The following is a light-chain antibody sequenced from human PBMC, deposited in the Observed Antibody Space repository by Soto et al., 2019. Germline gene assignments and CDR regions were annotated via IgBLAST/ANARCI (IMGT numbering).Light chain of an antibody. V-gene: IGKV1-5*03. CDR1: QNINNW. CDR2: KAS. J-gene: IGKJ1*01. Sequence: DIQMTQSPSTLSGSVGDRVTITCRASQNINNWLAWYQQKPGKAPKLLIYKASSLETGVPSRFSGSGSGTEFNLTISSLQLEDFATYYCQQYNSFIWTFGQGTKVDIK. CDR3: QQYNSFIWT.